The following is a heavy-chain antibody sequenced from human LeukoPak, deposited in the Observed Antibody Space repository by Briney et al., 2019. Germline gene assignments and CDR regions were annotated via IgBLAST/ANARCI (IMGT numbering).Heavy chain of an antibody. Sequence: PGGSLRLSCAASGFTFSSYGMHWVRQAPGKGLEWVAFIRYDGSNKYYADSVKGRFTISRDNSKNTLYLQMNSLRAEDTAVYYCAKGIQDIVVVPAIDYWGQGTLVTVSS. V-gene: IGHV3-30*02. J-gene: IGHJ4*02. CDR1: GFTFSSYG. CDR3: AKGIQDIVVVPAIDY. D-gene: IGHD2-2*01. CDR2: IRYDGSNK.